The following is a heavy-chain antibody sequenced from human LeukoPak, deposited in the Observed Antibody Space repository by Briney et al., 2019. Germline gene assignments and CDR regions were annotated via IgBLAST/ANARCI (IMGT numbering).Heavy chain of an antibody. CDR1: GFTFSSYW. CDR2: IKQDGSEK. V-gene: IGHV3-7*03. J-gene: IGHJ5*02. D-gene: IGHD6-19*01. Sequence: GGSLRLSCAASGFTFSSYWMSWVRQAPGKGLEWVANIKQDGSEKYYVDSVKGRFTISRGNAKNSLYLQMNSLRAEDTAVYYCARRIAVAATINWFDPWGQGTLVTVSS. CDR3: ARRIAVAATINWFDP.